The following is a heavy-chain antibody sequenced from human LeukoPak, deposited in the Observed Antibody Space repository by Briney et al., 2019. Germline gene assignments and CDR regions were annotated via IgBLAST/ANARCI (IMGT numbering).Heavy chain of an antibody. D-gene: IGHD6-19*01. Sequence: SETLSLTCAVYGGSFSGYYWSWIRQPPGKGLEWIGSIYYSGSTYYNPSLKSRVTISVDTSKNQFSLKLSSVTAADTAVYYCASGIAVAGNYFDYWGQGTLVTVSS. V-gene: IGHV4-34*01. J-gene: IGHJ4*02. CDR2: IYYSGST. CDR3: ASGIAVAGNYFDY. CDR1: GGSFSGYY.